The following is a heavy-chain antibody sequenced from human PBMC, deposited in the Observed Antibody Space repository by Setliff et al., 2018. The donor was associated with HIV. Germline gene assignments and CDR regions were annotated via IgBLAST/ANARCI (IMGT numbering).Heavy chain of an antibody. CDR2: ISGSGGNT. CDR1: GFTFMNYA. Sequence: PGGSLRLSCAASGFTFMNYAMSWVRQAPGKGLAWVSTISGSGGNTYYADSVKGRFTISRDNARNTLFLQMNSLGVEDTALYYCGRDVHDAAADNWGRGTLVTVSS. D-gene: IGHD6-13*01. V-gene: IGHV3-23*01. CDR3: GRDVHDAAADN. J-gene: IGHJ4*02.